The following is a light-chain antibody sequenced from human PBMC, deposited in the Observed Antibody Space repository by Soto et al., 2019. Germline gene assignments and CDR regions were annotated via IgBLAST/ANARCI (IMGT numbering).Light chain of an antibody. CDR3: AAWDDSLDGYG. CDR2: SND. V-gene: IGLV1-44*01. Sequence: SALTQPPSACETRGQKVTISCSGSSSNIGTNTVNWYQQLPGTAPKLLIYSNDQRPSGVPDRFSGSKSGTSASLAISGLQSEDEADYYCAAWDDSLDGYGFGTGTKVTVL. CDR1: SSNIGTNT. J-gene: IGLJ1*01.